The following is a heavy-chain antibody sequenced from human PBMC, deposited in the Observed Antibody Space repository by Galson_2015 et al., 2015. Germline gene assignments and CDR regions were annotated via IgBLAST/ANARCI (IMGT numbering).Heavy chain of an antibody. V-gene: IGHV4-30-4*01. Sequence: WIGYIYYSGSTYYNPSLRSRVSISVDTSKNHFSLKLSSVTAADTAVYYCARGRNSGYDYYYYGMDVWGQGTTVTVSS. CDR3: ARGRNSGYDYYYYGMDV. J-gene: IGHJ6*02. CDR2: IYYSGST. D-gene: IGHD5-12*01.